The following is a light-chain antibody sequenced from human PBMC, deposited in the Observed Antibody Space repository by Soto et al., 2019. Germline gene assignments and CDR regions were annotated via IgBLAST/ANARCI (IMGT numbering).Light chain of an antibody. CDR2: GAS. Sequence: EIVLTQSPGAPSLSPGERATLSCRASQVFSSSYLAWYQQKPGQAPRLLIYGASGRATGIPDRFSGSGSGTDYTLTISRLEPKDFAVYYCQQYGSSPMYTFGQGTKLEIK. J-gene: IGKJ2*01. V-gene: IGKV3-20*01. CDR3: QQYGSSPMYT. CDR1: QVFSSSY.